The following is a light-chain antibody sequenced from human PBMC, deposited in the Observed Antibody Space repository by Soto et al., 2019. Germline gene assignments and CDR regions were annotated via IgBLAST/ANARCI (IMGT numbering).Light chain of an antibody. CDR1: QGISSY. V-gene: IGKV1-9*01. CDR2: AAS. CDR3: QHLNSYPSLT. Sequence: DIQLTQSPSFLSASVGDRVTITCRASQGISSYLAWYQQKPGKAPKLLIYAASTLQSGVPSRFSGSGSGTEFTLTILSLQPEDFATYYCQHLNSYPSLTFGGGTKVEIK. J-gene: IGKJ4*01.